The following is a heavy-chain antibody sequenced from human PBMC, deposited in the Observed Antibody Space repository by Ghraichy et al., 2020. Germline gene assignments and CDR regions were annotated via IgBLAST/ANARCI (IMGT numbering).Heavy chain of an antibody. CDR1: GGSISSGGYY. CDR3: ARDFRDTSMPSGGRYFDY. CDR2: IYYSGTT. V-gene: IGHV4-31*03. Sequence: SETLSLTCTVSGGSISSGGYYWNWIRQHPGKGLEWIGYIYYSGTTYYNPSLKSRVTISVDTSKNQFSLNLSSVTAADTAVYYCARDFRDTSMPSGGRYFDYWGQGTLVTVSS. J-gene: IGHJ4*02. D-gene: IGHD5-18*01.